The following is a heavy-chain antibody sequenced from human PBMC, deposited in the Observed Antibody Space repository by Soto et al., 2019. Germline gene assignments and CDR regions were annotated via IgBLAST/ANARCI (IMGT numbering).Heavy chain of an antibody. CDR1: GFTFSSYA. J-gene: IGHJ6*02. CDR2: ISYDGSNK. Sequence: PGGSLRLSCAASGFTFSSYAMHWVRQAPGKGLEWVAVISYDGSNKYYADSVKGRFTISRDNSKNTLYLQMNSLRAEDTAVYYCARVDSSGWYPQDYYYYGMDVWGQGTTVTVSS. CDR3: ARVDSSGWYPQDYYYYGMDV. V-gene: IGHV3-30-3*01. D-gene: IGHD6-19*01.